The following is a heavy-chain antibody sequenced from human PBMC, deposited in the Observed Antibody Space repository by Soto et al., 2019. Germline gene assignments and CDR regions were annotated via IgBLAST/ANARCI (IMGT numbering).Heavy chain of an antibody. CDR3: ARDSFYCGGRYCYHYSFYMDV. D-gene: IGHD2-21*01. CDR1: GYNFSSHD. V-gene: IGHV1-3*01. CDR2: INAGNGNT. J-gene: IGHJ6*03. Sequence: QVHLVQAGAEVRKPGASVQVSCKASGYNFSSHDIHWVRQAPGQGLEWMGWINAGNGNTRYSQKFQDRITITRDASASTSYMELSSLMSEDTAIYYCARDSFYCGGRYCYHYSFYMDVWGKGTTVTVSS.